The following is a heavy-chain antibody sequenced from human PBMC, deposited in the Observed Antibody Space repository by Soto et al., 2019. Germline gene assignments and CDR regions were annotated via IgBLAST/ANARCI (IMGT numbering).Heavy chain of an antibody. CDR2: IKYDGTIT. CDR3: VIGAKGGYYVDV. CDR1: GFPFSSYW. J-gene: IGHJ6*03. Sequence: EVQLVESGGGSVQPGESLRLSCAASGFPFSSYWIHWVRQAPGKGLVWVSRIKYDGTITNYADSLKGRLTISRDNAENTVYLQMNSLRVEDTAVYYCVIGAKGGYYVDVWGKGTTVTVSS. V-gene: IGHV3-74*01. D-gene: IGHD6-13*01.